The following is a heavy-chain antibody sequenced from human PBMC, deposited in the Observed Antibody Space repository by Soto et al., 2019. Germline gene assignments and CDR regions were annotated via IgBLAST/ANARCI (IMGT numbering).Heavy chain of an antibody. V-gene: IGHV2-5*02. CDR1: GFSLSTGGVG. Sequence: GPTLVNPTQTLTLTCTFSGFSLSTGGVGVGWVRQPPGKALERLAFIYWDDDKRYNPSLKTRLTITQDTSKNLVVLIMTDMDPVDTATYFCAHRLPGSFTGWDTWIFDSWGQGTLATVS. J-gene: IGHJ4*02. CDR3: AHRLPGSFTGWDTWIFDS. CDR2: IYWDDDK. D-gene: IGHD6-19*01.